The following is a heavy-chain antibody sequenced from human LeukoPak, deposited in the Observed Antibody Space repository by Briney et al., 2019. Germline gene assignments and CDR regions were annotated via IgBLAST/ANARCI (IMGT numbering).Heavy chain of an antibody. CDR2: IDPSGGST. V-gene: IGHV1-46*01. J-gene: IGHJ5*02. CDR1: AYTFSSYL. Sequence: ASVKVSCKASAYTFSSYLMHWVRQAPGQGLEWMGIIDPSGGSTDYAQKFQGRVTMTRDTSTNTVYMGLSSLRSEDTAAYFCARDLGLRGVTNWFDPWGQGTLVTVSS. CDR3: ARDLGLRGVTNWFDP. D-gene: IGHD3-10*01.